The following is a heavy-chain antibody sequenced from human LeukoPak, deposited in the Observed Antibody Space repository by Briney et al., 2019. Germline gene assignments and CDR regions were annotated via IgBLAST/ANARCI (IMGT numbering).Heavy chain of an antibody. CDR3: VRDGYSSGWAFDY. CDR2: IYPGDSDT. V-gene: IGHV5-51*01. J-gene: IGHJ4*02. Sequence: GESLKISCKGSGYSFTNDWIGWVRQMPGKGLEWMGIIYPGDSDTTYSPSFQGQVTISADKSISTAYLQWSSLKASDTAMYYCVRDGYSSGWAFDYRGQGTLVTVSS. D-gene: IGHD6-19*01. CDR1: GYSFTNDW.